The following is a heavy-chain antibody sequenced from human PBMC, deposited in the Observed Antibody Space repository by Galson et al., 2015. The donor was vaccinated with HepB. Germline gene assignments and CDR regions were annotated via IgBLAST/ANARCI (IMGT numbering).Heavy chain of an antibody. J-gene: IGHJ6*02. V-gene: IGHV4-39*07. CDR1: GGSISSSKYY. CDR2: IYYTGNT. D-gene: IGHD3-16*01. CDR3: ARALGGDFYCGMDV. Sequence: ETLSLTCTVSGGSISSSKYYWVWIRQPPGKGLEWIGSIYYTGNTYYQTSLKSRLTISQDTSKNQFSLSLGSVTAADTAVYYCARALGGDFYCGMDVWGQGTTVTVSS.